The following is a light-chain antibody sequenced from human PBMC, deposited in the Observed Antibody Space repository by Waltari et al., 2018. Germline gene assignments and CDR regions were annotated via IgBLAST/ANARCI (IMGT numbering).Light chain of an antibody. CDR3: SSYTSSSTLV. V-gene: IGLV2-14*01. Sequence: QSALTQPASVSGSPGQSITISCTGTSSDVGGYNYSSWYQQHPGKAPILMIYDVSKRPSGVANRFSGSKSGNTASLTISGLQAEDEADYYCSSYTSSSTLVFGGGTKLTVL. CDR2: DVS. J-gene: IGLJ2*01. CDR1: SSDVGGYNY.